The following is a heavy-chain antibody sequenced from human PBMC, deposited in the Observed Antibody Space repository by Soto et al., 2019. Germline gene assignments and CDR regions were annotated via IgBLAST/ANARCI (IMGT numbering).Heavy chain of an antibody. Sequence: PGGSLRLSCAVSGFNFDNSYMSWVRQAPGKGLEWVSILYSGGQTYYTESVRGRFTISRDISKNTLDLQMNRLTADDTAVYYCSENNVAPAFVGFEYWGQGTLVTVSS. CDR1: GFNFDNSY. V-gene: IGHV3-53*01. D-gene: IGHD2-2*01. CDR3: SENNVAPAFVGFEY. CDR2: LYSGGQT. J-gene: IGHJ4*02.